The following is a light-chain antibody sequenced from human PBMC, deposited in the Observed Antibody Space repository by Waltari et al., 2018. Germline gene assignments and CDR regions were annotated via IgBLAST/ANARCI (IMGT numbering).Light chain of an antibody. CDR1: SSNSGAGYD. CDR3: QSYDSSLSAVV. V-gene: IGLV1-40*01. CDR2: GNS. J-gene: IGLJ2*01. Sequence: QSVLTQPPSVSGAPGQRVTISGTGSSSNSGAGYDVKWYQQLPGTAPKLLIYGNSHRPSGVPDRFSGSKSGTSASLAITGLQAEDEADYYCQSYDSSLSAVVFGGGTKLTVL.